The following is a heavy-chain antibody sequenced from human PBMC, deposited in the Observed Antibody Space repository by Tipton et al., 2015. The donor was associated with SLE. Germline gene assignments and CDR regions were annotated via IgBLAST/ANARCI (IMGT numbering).Heavy chain of an antibody. Sequence: TLSLTCTVSGGSISSSSYYWGWIRQPPGKGLEWIGSIYYSGSTYYNPSLKSRVTISVDTSKNQFSLKLSSVTAADTAVYYCARDNITGTTRGAFDIWGQGTMVTVSS. V-gene: IGHV4-39*07. CDR1: GGSISSSSYY. J-gene: IGHJ3*02. CDR2: IYYSGST. D-gene: IGHD1-7*01. CDR3: ARDNITGTTRGAFDI.